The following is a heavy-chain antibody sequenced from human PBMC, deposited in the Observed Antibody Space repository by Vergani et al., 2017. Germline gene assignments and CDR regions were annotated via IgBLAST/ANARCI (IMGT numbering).Heavy chain of an antibody. J-gene: IGHJ6*02. D-gene: IGHD3-10*01. CDR1: GGSFSGYY. Sequence: QVQLQESGPGLLKPSETLSLTCAVYGGSFSGYYWSWIRQPPGKGLEWIGEINHSGSTNYNPSLKSRVTISVDTSKNQFSLKLSSVTAADTAVYYCARGMVRGVIALYGMDVWGQGSTVTVSS. CDR2: INHSGST. CDR3: ARGMVRGVIALYGMDV. V-gene: IGHV4-34*01.